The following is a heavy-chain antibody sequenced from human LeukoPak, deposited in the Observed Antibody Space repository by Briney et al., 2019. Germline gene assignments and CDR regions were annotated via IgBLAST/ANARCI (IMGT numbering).Heavy chain of an antibody. D-gene: IGHD1-7*01. CDR2: ISYDGSNK. V-gene: IGHV3-30-3*01. CDR1: GFIFSSYA. Sequence: GRSLRLSCAASGFIFSSYAMHWVRQAPGKGLEWVAVISYDGSNKYYADSVKGRFTISRDNSKNTLYLQMNSLRAEDTAVYYCAKGHGLTGSTNGLDYWGQGTLVTVSS. J-gene: IGHJ4*02. CDR3: AKGHGLTGSTNGLDY.